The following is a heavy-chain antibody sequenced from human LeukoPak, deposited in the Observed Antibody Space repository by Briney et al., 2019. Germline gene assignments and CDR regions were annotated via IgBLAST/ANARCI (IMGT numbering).Heavy chain of an antibody. Sequence: SVKVSCKASGGTFSSYAISWVRQASGQGLEWMGGIIPIFGTANYAQKFQGRVTITADESTSTAYMELSSLRSEDTAVYYCASPIAAAGTPYYYYGMDVWGQGTTVTVSS. D-gene: IGHD6-13*01. J-gene: IGHJ6*02. V-gene: IGHV1-69*13. CDR1: GGTFSSYA. CDR3: ASPIAAAGTPYYYYGMDV. CDR2: IIPIFGTA.